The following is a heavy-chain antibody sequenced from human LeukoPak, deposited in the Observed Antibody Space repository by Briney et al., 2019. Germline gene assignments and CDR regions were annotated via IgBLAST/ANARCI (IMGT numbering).Heavy chain of an antibody. CDR2: ISGYNGNT. CDR3: ARFGLGKHIEVAGIPFDI. Sequence: GASVKVSCKASGYTFTSYGISWVRQAPGQGLEWMGWISGYNGNTNYAQKLQGRVTMTTDTSTTTAYMELRSLRSDDTAVYYCARFGLGKHIEVAGIPFDIWGQGTMVTVSS. J-gene: IGHJ3*02. V-gene: IGHV1-18*01. D-gene: IGHD6-19*01. CDR1: GYTFTSYG.